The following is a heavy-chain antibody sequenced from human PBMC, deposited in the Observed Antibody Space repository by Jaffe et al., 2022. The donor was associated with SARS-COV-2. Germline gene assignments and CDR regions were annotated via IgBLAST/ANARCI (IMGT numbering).Heavy chain of an antibody. Sequence: QVQLVQSGAEVKKPGSSVKVSCKASGGTFSNYAISWVRQAPGQGLEWMGGIIPIFDTANFAQKFQGRLTITADESTSTAYMELSSLRSDDTALYYCARVALAFCGGDCSGYFDYWGRGTLVTVSS. CDR3: ARVALAFCGGDCSGYFDY. D-gene: IGHD2-21*02. CDR1: GGTFSNYA. J-gene: IGHJ4*02. CDR2: IIPIFDTA. V-gene: IGHV1-69*01.